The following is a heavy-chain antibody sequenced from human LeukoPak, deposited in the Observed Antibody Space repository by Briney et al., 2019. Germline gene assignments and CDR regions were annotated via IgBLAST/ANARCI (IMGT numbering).Heavy chain of an antibody. D-gene: IGHD3-16*01. CDR3: ARDLGGGTFDY. CDR1: GFTFSSYD. J-gene: IGHJ4*02. V-gene: IGHV3-13*01. CDR2: IGTAGDT. Sequence: GGSLRLSCAASGFTFSSYDMHWVRQATGKGLEWVSAIGTAGDTYYPGSVKGRFTISRENAKHSLYLQMNSLRAGDTAVYYCARDLGGGTFDYWGQGTLVTVSS.